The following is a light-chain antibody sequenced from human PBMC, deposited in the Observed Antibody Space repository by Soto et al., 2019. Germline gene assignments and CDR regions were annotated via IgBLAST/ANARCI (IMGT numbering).Light chain of an antibody. J-gene: IGKJ3*01. Sequence: DIQMTQSPSSLSASVGDRVTITCRASQGISNYLAWYQQKPGEVPELRIYGASTLQSGVKSRFSGSGSVTDFTLSISSLQPEDVATDYCQKYESDPFTFGTGTKVEIK. CDR3: QKYESDPFT. CDR1: QGISNY. V-gene: IGKV1-27*01. CDR2: GAS.